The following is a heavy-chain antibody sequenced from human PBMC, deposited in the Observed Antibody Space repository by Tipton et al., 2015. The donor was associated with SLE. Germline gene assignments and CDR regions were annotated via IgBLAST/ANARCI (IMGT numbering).Heavy chain of an antibody. J-gene: IGHJ3*02. CDR3: ASDSGDAFDI. Sequence: LRLSCAVSGYSISSGYYWGWIRQPPGKGLEWIGSIYHSGSTYYNPSLKSRVTISVDTSKNQFSLKLSSVTAADTAVYYCASDSGDAFDIWGQGTMVIVSS. D-gene: IGHD2-21*02. V-gene: IGHV4-38-2*01. CDR1: GYSISSGYY. CDR2: IYHSGST.